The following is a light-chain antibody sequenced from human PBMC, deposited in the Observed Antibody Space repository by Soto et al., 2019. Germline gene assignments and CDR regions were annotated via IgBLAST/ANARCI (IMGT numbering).Light chain of an antibody. CDR1: QRVSIL. V-gene: IGKV3-15*01. CDR3: QQYNNWPRT. Sequence: ELVMTQSPATLSVSPGERATLSCRASQRVSILLAWYQQKPGQAPRLLIHGATTRATGIPARFSGSGSGTEFTLTISSLQSEDFAVYYCQQYNNWPRTFGQGTKVDIK. CDR2: GAT. J-gene: IGKJ1*01.